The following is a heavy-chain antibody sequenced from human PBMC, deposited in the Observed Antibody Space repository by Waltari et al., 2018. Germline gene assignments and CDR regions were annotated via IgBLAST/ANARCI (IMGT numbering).Heavy chain of an antibody. V-gene: IGHV4-4*02. Sequence: QVQLRESGPGLVNPSGTLSLICIVSADSLTNNFWWSWVRQRPGKSLEWLGQIYRTGKTNYNPSLESRVIVSIDTSNQQLSLKLTSATAADTAIYYCARDRGKGLYLDSWGQGILVTVSP. D-gene: IGHD2-15*01. CDR2: IYRTGKT. CDR1: ADSLTNNFW. CDR3: ARDRGKGLYLDS. J-gene: IGHJ5*01.